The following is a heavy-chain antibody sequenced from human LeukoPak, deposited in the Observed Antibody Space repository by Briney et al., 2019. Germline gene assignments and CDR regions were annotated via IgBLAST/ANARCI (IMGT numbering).Heavy chain of an antibody. CDR1: GGSISSYY. CDR2: IYYSGST. D-gene: IGHD3-22*01. J-gene: IGHJ4*02. V-gene: IGHV4-59*01. Sequence: SETLSLTCTVSGGSISSYYWSWIRQPPGKGLEWIGYIYYSGSTNYNPSLKSRVTISVDTSKNQFSLKLSSVTAADMAVYYCAGERDYYYDSSGHFDYWGQGTLVTVSS. CDR3: AGERDYYYDSSGHFDY.